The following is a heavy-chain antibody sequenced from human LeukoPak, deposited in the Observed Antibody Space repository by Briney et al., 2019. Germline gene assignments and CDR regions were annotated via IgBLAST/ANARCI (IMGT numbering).Heavy chain of an antibody. CDR2: ISSSSSTI. CDR3: ARERDDYGGNYYYYYMDV. CDR1: GFTFSSYS. D-gene: IGHD4-23*01. V-gene: IGHV3-48*01. Sequence: PGGSLRLSCAASGFTFSSYSMNWVRQAPGKGLEWVSYISSSSSTIYYADSVKGRFTISRDNAKNSLYLQMNSLRAEDTAVYYCARERDDYGGNYYYYYMDVWGKGTTVTVSS. J-gene: IGHJ6*03.